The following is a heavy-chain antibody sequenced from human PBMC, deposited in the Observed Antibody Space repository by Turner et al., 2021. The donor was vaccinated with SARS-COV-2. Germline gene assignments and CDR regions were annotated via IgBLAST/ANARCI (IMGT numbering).Heavy chain of an antibody. CDR1: GFLFRDSV. CDR2: IESKAGSFAT. V-gene: IGHV3-73*01. D-gene: IGHD3-10*01. CDR3: ISLWLGD. J-gene: IGHJ4*02. Sequence: EVQPGESGGRWVHPGGPVELSCAAPGFLFRDSVMHWVRQASGEGLEWVGRIESKAGSFATAYAASLKGRFSISRDDSKNTAYLQMISLKTEDTAVYYCISLWLGDLGQGTLVTVSS.